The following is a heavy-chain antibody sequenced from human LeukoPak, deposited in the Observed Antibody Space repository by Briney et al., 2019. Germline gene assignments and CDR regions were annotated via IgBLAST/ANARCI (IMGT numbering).Heavy chain of an antibody. D-gene: IGHD6-19*01. V-gene: IGHV4-34*01. J-gene: IGHJ3*02. CDR3: ARADGWYEAFDI. CDR2: INHSGST. CDR1: GGSFSGYY. Sequence: SETLSLTCAVYGGSFSGYYWSWIRQPPGKGLEWIGEINHSGSTNYNPSLKSRVTISVDTSKNQFSLKLGSVTAADTAVYYCARADGWYEAFDIWGQGTMVTVSS.